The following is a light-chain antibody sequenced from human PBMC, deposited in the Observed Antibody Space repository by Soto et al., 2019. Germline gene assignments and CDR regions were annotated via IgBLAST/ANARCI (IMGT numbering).Light chain of an antibody. V-gene: IGLV6-57*02. CDR2: EDN. Sequence: FMLTQPHSVSESPGKTVTISCTVSSGSIASNYVQWYQQRPGSAPTTVIYEDNQRPSGVPDRFSGSIDSSSNSASLTISGLKTEDEADYYCQSYDSSNSWVFGGGTKLTVL. J-gene: IGLJ3*02. CDR3: QSYDSSNSWV. CDR1: SGSIASNY.